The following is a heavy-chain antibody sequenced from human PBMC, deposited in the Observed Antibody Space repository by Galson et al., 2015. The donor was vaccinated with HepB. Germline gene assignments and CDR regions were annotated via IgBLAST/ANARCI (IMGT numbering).Heavy chain of an antibody. D-gene: IGHD6-13*01. J-gene: IGHJ4*02. V-gene: IGHV1-2*02. CDR3: ARAHSGEQQLEDYFDY. CDR2: INPNSGGT. CDR1: GYTFTGYY. Sequence: SVKVSCKASGYTFTGYYMHWVRQAPGQGLVWMGWINPNSGGTNYAQKSQGRVTMTRDTSISTAYMELSRLRSDDTAVYYCARAHSGEQQLEDYFDYWGQGTLVTVSS.